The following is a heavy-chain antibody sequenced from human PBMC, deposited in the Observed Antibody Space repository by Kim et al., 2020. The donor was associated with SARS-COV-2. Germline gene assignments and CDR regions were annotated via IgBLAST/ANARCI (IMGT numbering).Heavy chain of an antibody. CDR2: INHSGRT. CDR1: GGSFSGYY. Sequence: SETPSLTCAVYGGSFSGYYWSWIRQPPGKGLEWIGEINHSGRTNYNPSLKSRVTISVDTSKNQFSLKLTSVTAADAALYFCARRLSNTSGWGSHYCDLWGQGLLVTVSS. J-gene: IGHJ1*01. V-gene: IGHV4-34*01. D-gene: IGHD3-10*01. CDR3: ARRLSNTSGWGSHYCDL.